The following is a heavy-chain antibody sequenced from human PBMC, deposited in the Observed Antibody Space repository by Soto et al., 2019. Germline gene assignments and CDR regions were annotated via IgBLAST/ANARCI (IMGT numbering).Heavy chain of an antibody. CDR3: ARRVAAAAPYYFDY. J-gene: IGHJ4*02. CDR2: INSDGSST. CDR1: GFTFSSYW. V-gene: IGHV3-74*01. Sequence: EVQLVESGGDLVQPGGSLRLSCVASGFTFSSYWMHWVRQAPGKGLVWVSRINSDGSSTSYADSVKGRFTISRDNAKNTLYLQMNSLRAEDTAVYFCARRVAAAAPYYFDYWGQGSLVTVSS. D-gene: IGHD6-13*01.